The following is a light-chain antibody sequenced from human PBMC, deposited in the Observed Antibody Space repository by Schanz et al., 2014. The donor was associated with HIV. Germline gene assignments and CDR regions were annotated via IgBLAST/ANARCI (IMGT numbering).Light chain of an antibody. J-gene: IGKJ5*01. V-gene: IGKV3-11*01. CDR2: GAS. CDR1: QSVSSY. CDR3: QQRSNWPPIT. Sequence: EIVLTQSPATLSLSPGERATLSCRASQSVSSYLAWYQQKPGQAPRLLIYGASTRATGIPARFSGSGSGTQFTLTISSLQSEDFAVYYCQQRSNWPPITFGQGTRLEIK.